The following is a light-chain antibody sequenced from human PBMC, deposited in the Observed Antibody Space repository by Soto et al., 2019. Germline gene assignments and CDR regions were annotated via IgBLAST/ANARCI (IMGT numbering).Light chain of an antibody. Sequence: QPVLTQSSSASASLGSSVKLTCTLSSGHSSYIIAWHQQQPGKAPRYLMKLEGSGSYNKGSGVPDRFSGSSSGADRYLTISNLQFEDEADYYCETWDSNTHVFGGGPLLAAL. V-gene: IGLV4-60*02. CDR3: ETWDSNTHV. CDR1: SGHSSYI. J-gene: IGLJ7*02. CDR2: LEGSGSY.